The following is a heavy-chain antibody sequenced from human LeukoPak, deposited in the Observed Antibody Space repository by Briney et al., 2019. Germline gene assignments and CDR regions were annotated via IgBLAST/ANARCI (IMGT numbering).Heavy chain of an antibody. Sequence: GGSLRLSCAASGFTFSSYSMNWVRQAPGKGLEWVSSISSSSSYIYYADSVKGRFAISRDNAKNSLYLQMNSLRAEDTAVYYCARASSVLSWAFDYWGQGTLVTVSS. CDR2: ISSSSSYI. J-gene: IGHJ4*02. V-gene: IGHV3-21*04. D-gene: IGHD3-16*01. CDR3: ARASSVLSWAFDY. CDR1: GFTFSSYS.